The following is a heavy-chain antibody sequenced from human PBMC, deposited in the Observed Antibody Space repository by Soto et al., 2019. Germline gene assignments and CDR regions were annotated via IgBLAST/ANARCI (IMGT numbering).Heavy chain of an antibody. D-gene: IGHD2-15*01. CDR3: ARDAIGYCSGGSCHYSQYYYYGMDV. CDR1: GFTFSSYA. CDR2: ISYDGSNK. J-gene: IGHJ6*02. V-gene: IGHV3-30-3*01. Sequence: PGGSLRLSCAASGFTFSSYAMHWVRQAPGKGLEWVAVISYDGSNKCYADSVKGRFTISRDNSKNTLYLQMNSLRAEDTAVYYCARDAIGYCSGGSCHYSQYYYYGMDVWGQGTTVTVSS.